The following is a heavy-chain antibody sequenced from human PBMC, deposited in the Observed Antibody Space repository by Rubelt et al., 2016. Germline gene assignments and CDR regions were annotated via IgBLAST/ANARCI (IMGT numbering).Heavy chain of an antibody. D-gene: IGHD2-2*01. J-gene: IGHJ6*02. V-gene: IGHV3-33*01. Sequence: GSNKYYADSVKGRFTISRDNSKNTLYLQMNSLKTEDTAVYYCTTPIEQLSYYYYGMDVWGQGTTVTVSS. CDR2: GSNK. CDR3: TTPIEQLSYYYYGMDV.